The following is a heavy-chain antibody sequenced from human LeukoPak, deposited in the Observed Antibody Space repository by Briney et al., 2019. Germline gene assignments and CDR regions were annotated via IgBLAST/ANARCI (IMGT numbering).Heavy chain of an antibody. D-gene: IGHD5/OR15-5a*01. CDR3: ARDHIYDFDN. CDR2: IGISSGNT. CDR1: GFPLSDYS. V-gene: IGHV3-48*04. J-gene: IGHJ4*02. Sequence: GGSLRLSCTASGFPLSDYSMNWVRQAPGKGLEWVSYIGISSGNTMYADSVKGRFTISTDNAKNSLYLQMNSLRGEDTAVYYCARDHIYDFDNSGQGALVSVSS.